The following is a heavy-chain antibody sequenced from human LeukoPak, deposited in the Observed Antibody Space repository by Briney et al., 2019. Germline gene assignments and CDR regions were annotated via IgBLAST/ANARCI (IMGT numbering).Heavy chain of an antibody. CDR3: ARVRFRREFDY. D-gene: IGHD3-10*01. J-gene: IGHJ4*02. V-gene: IGHV4-59*01. Sequence: SETLSLTCIVSGGSISSYYWSCIRQPPGKRLEWIGYIYYSGSTHYNHSPIGRVTISVDTSKNQFSLKLSSVTAADTAVYYCARVRFRREFDYWGQGTLVTVSS. CDR2: IYYSGST. CDR1: GGSISSYY.